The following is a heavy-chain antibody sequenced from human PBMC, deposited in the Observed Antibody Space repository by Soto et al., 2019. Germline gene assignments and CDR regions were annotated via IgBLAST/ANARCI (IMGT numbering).Heavy chain of an antibody. Sequence: PSETLSLTCTVSGGSISNSSYYWGWFRQSPEKGLEWIGTIYYSGLTYFNPSLKSRVTLSVDTSKNQFSLNLNSVTAADTAVYYCARLFRHNNRWAFDPWGQGTLVTVSS. CDR2: IYYSGLT. CDR1: GGSISNSSYY. V-gene: IGHV4-39*01. CDR3: ARLFRHNNRWAFDP. D-gene: IGHD1-1*01. J-gene: IGHJ5*02.